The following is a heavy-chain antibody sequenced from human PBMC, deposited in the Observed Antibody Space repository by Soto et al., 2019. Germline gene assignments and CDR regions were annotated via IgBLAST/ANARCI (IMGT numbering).Heavy chain of an antibody. Sequence: EVQLLESGGGLIQPGGSLRLSCEASGFTFSIYVMTWVRQAPGKGLDWVSAVSGSAGSKYYADSVKGRFSISRDNSKNILYLQMNSLTADDTALYYCATVQGTARNAFDVWGPGTMVTVSS. CDR1: GFTFSIYV. CDR2: VSGSAGSK. CDR3: ATVQGTARNAFDV. V-gene: IGHV3-23*01. J-gene: IGHJ3*01. D-gene: IGHD6-6*01.